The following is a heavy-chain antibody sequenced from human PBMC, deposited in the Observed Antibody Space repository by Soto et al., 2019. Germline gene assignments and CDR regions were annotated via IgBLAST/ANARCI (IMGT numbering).Heavy chain of an antibody. V-gene: IGHV3-21*01. CDR1: GFTFSSYS. D-gene: IGHD1-26*01. Sequence: PGGSLRLSCAASGFTFSSYSMTWVRQAPGKGLEWVSSISRSSSYIYYADSVLGRFTISRDNAKNSLYLQMNSLRAEDTAVYFCARPPIVGATHEFDFWGQGTLVTVPQ. CDR3: ARPPIVGATHEFDF. J-gene: IGHJ4*02. CDR2: ISRSSSYI.